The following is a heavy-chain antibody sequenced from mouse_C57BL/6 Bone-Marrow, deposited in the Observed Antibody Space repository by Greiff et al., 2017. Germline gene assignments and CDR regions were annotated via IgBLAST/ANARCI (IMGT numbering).Heavy chain of an antibody. J-gene: IGHJ1*03. CDR1: GYTFTSYW. D-gene: IGHD2-4*01. Sequence: QVQLQQPGAELVKPGASVKMSCKASGYTFTSYWITWVKQRPGHGLEWIGDIYPGSGSTNYNEKFKSKDTLTVDTSSSTAYMQLSSLTSEDSAVYYSARGHDYDGWYFDVWGTGTTVTVSS. CDR2: IYPGSGST. V-gene: IGHV1-55*01. CDR3: ARGHDYDGWYFDV.